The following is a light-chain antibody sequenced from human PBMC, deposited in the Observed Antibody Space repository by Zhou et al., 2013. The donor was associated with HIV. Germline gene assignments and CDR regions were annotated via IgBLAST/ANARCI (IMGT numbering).Light chain of an antibody. V-gene: IGKV1-27*01. Sequence: DIQMTQSPSSVSASVGDRVTITCRASQGIRNFLAWYQQKPGKVPKVLIYGASTLQSGVPSRFSGSGSGTDFTFTISGLQPEDIGTYYCQQFDTVPITFGQGTRLDIK. CDR2: GAS. CDR1: QGIRNF. CDR3: QQFDTVPIT. J-gene: IGKJ5*01.